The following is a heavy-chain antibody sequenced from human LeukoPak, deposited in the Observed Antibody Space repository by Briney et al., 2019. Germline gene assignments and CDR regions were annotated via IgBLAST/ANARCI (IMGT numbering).Heavy chain of an antibody. Sequence: ASVKVSCKASGYTFTSYYMHWVRQAPGQGLEWMGIINPSGGSTSYAQKFQGRVTITRDTSASTAYMELSSLRSEDTAVYYCARDSYYYDSSGYYYHWFDPWGQGTLVTVSS. CDR2: INPSGGST. CDR1: GYTFTSYY. D-gene: IGHD3-22*01. CDR3: ARDSYYYDSSGYYYHWFDP. V-gene: IGHV1-46*01. J-gene: IGHJ5*02.